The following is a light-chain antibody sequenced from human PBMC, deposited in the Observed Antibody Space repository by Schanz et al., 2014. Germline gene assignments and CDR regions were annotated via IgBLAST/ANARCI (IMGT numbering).Light chain of an antibody. Sequence: QSVLTQPPSVSGAPGQRVTISCNGSTSNIGSGFQVHWYRQLPGSAPTLVIYANTLRPSGVPDRFSGSKSGTSASLAVTGLQTEDEAQYYCQSYDTSLSGRIFGGGTKLTVL. V-gene: IGLV1-40*01. J-gene: IGLJ2*01. CDR1: TSNIGSGFQ. CDR2: ANT. CDR3: QSYDTSLSGRI.